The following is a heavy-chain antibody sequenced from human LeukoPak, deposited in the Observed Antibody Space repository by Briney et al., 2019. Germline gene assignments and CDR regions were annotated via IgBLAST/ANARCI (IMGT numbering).Heavy chain of an antibody. CDR1: GGSISSGSYY. Sequence: ASETLSLTCTVSGGSISSGSYYGSWIRQPAGKGLEWIGRIYTSGRTNYNPSLKNRVTISVDTSKNQLSLKLSSVTAADAAVYYCARTRLYVDSSGSDYFDYWGQGTLVTVS. CDR2: IYTSGRT. V-gene: IGHV4-61*02. CDR3: ARTRLYVDSSGSDYFDY. D-gene: IGHD3-22*01. J-gene: IGHJ4*02.